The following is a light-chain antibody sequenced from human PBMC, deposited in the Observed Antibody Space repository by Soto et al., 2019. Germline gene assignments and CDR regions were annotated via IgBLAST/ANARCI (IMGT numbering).Light chain of an antibody. J-gene: IGKJ4*01. CDR3: QQNHDWPLT. Sequence: EIVLTQSPGTLSLSPGERATLSCRASQSVSSSYLAWYQQKPGQAPRLLIYGASSRATGISDRFSGSGSGTDFTLTISRLEPEDFAVYYCQQNHDWPLTFGGGTKVDIK. CDR2: GAS. V-gene: IGKV3-20*01. CDR1: QSVSSSY.